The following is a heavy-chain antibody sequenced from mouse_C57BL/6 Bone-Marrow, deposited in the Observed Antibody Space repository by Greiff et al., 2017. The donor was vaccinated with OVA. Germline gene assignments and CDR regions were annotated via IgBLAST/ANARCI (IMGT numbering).Heavy chain of an antibody. J-gene: IGHJ2*01. Sequence: DVMLVESGGGLVKPGGSLKLSCAASGFTFSSYAMSWVRQTPEKRLEWVATISDGGSYTYYPDNVKGRFTISRDNAKNNLYLQMSHLKSEDTAMYYCARDSGSSYVGYWGQGTTLTVSS. CDR1: GFTFSSYA. D-gene: IGHD1-1*01. V-gene: IGHV5-4*01. CDR3: ARDSGSSYVGY. CDR2: ISDGGSYT.